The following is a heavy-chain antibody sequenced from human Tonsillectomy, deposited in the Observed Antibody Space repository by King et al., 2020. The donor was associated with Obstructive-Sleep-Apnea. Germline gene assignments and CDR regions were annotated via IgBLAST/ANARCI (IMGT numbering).Heavy chain of an antibody. D-gene: IGHD3-16*01. CDR3: STVGLLYFGMDV. CDR2: IKSKSDGGSI. V-gene: IGHV3-15*01. CDR1: GFFFTSAW. J-gene: IGHJ6*02. Sequence: VQLVESGGGLVKPGESLRLSCAASGFFFTSAWMTWVRQAPGKGLEWVGRIKSKSDGGSIDYAASLRGRFTISRDGSKNTLFLDMSVLKSEDTGVYYCSTVGLLYFGMDVWGQGTTVTVSS.